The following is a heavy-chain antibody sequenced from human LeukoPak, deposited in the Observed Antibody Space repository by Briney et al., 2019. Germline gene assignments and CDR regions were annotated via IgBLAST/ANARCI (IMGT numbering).Heavy chain of an antibody. J-gene: IGHJ4*02. CDR3: ARDPYYDSSGYYYVWYFDY. CDR1: GGTFISYA. CDR2: IIPIFGTA. V-gene: IGHV1-69*13. D-gene: IGHD3-22*01. Sequence: SVKVSCKASGGTFISYAISWVRQAPGQGLEWMGGIIPIFGTANYAQKFQGRVTITADESTSTAYMELSSLRSEDTAAYYCARDPYYDSSGYYYVWYFDYWGQGTLVTVSS.